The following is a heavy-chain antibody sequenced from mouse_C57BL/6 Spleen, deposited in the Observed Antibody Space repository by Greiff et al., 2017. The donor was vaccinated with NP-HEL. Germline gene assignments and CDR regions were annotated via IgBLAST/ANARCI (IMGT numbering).Heavy chain of an antibody. CDR2: ISDGGSYT. Sequence: DVKLVESGGGLVKPGGSLKLSCAASGFTFSSYAMSWVRQTPEKRLEWVATISDGGSYTYYPDNVKGRFTISRDNAKNNLYLQMSHLKSEDTAMYYCARGVYYGNYVGWYFDVWGTGTTVTVSS. J-gene: IGHJ1*03. V-gene: IGHV5-4*03. D-gene: IGHD2-1*01. CDR3: ARGVYYGNYVGWYFDV. CDR1: GFTFSSYA.